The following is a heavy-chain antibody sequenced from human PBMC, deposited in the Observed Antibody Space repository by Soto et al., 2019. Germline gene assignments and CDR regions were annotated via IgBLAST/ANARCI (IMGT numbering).Heavy chain of an antibody. CDR2: ISSSSSYI. D-gene: IGHD3-22*01. CDR3: ARDKRYRYDSTSRDAFDI. Sequence: GGSLRLSCAASGFTFSSYSMNWVRQAPGKGLESVPSISSSSSYIYYAYSVKRRITISRDNAKNSRYLQMNSLRAEDTAVYYFARDKRYRYDSTSRDAFDIWGQGTMVTVAS. J-gene: IGHJ3*02. CDR1: GFTFSSYS. V-gene: IGHV3-21*01.